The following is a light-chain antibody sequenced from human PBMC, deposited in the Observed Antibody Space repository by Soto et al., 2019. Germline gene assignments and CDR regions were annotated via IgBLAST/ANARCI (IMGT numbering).Light chain of an antibody. CDR1: KLGDKY. CDR2: QDN. J-gene: IGLJ1*01. Sequence: SYELTQPPSVSVSPGQTATVTCSGDKLGDKYVCWYQQRPGQSPVLVIYQDNKRPSGIPERFSGSNSGNTATLTISVTQSMDEANYYCQAWYSNTYVFGSGTKLTVL. CDR3: QAWYSNTYV. V-gene: IGLV3-1*01.